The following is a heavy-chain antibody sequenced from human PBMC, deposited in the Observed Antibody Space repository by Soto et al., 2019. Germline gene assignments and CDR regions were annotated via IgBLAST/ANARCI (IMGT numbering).Heavy chain of an antibody. V-gene: IGHV3-23*01. CDR1: GFTFSSYA. Sequence: GGSLRLSCAASGFTFSSYAMSWVRQAPGKGLEWVSAISGSGGSTYYAESGKGRFTISRDNSKNTLYLQMNSLRAEDTAVYSCAKAAGDSGGGYNWFDPWGQGTLVTVSS. CDR2: ISGSGGST. CDR3: AKAAGDSGGGYNWFDP. J-gene: IGHJ5*02. D-gene: IGHD3-10*01.